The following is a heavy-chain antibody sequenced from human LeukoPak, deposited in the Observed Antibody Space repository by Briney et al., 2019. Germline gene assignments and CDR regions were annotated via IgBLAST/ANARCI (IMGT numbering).Heavy chain of an antibody. J-gene: IGHJ6*04. D-gene: IGHD2-15*01. Sequence: GGSLRLSCAASGFTFSSYWMHWVRQAPGKGLEWVAVISYDGSNKYYADSVKGRFTISRDNSKNTLYLQMNSLRAEDTAVYYCARDRIVVVVAATPYYYYGMDVWGKGTTVTVSS. V-gene: IGHV3-30*03. CDR1: GFTFSSYW. CDR2: ISYDGSNK. CDR3: ARDRIVVVVAATPYYYYGMDV.